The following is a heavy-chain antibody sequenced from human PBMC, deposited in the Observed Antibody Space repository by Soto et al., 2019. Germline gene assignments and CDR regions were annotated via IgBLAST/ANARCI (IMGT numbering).Heavy chain of an antibody. CDR2: INPNSGGT. D-gene: IGHD2-2*01. J-gene: IGHJ5*02. CDR3: ARGAHIVLVPAAMINTWFDP. CDR1: GYTFTGYY. Sequence: QVQLVQSGAEVKKPGASVKVSCKASGYTFTGYYMHWVRQAPGQGLEWMGWINPNSGGTNYAQKFQGWGTMTRDTAISTAYKELSMLRSDDTAVYYCARGAHIVLVPAAMINTWFDPWGQGTLVTVSS. V-gene: IGHV1-2*04.